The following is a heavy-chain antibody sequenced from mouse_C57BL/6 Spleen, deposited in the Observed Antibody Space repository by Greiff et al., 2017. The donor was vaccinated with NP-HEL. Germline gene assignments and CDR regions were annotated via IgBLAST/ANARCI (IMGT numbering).Heavy chain of an antibody. CDR1: GYAFSSSW. J-gene: IGHJ4*01. V-gene: IGHV1-82*01. CDR2: IYPGDGDT. CDR3: AREGQLRLRPWAMDY. D-gene: IGHD3-2*02. Sequence: VQLQQSGPELVKPGASVKISCKASGYAFSSSWMNWVKQRPGKGLEWIGRIYPGDGDTNYNGKFKGKATLTADKSSSTAYMQLSSLTSEDSAVYFCAREGQLRLRPWAMDYWGQGTSVTVSS.